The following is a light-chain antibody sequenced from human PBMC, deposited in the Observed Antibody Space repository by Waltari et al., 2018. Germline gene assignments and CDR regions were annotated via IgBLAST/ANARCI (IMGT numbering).Light chain of an antibody. V-gene: IGKV1-5*03. J-gene: IGKJ2*01. CDR3: QQYSSFST. CDR1: QSVGTW. Sequence: DIQMTQLPSTLSASVGDRVIISCRASQSVGTWLAWYQQKPGKAPKLLIYMASSLDSGVPSRFSGSGSGTDFTLTISSLQPDDFATYSCQQYSSFSTFGQGTKV. CDR2: MAS.